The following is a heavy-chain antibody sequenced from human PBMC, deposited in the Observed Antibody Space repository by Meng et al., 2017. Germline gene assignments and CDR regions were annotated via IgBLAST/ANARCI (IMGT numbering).Heavy chain of an antibody. CDR1: GYTFTSYD. V-gene: IGHV1-8*01. CDR2: MNPNSGNT. Sequence: ASVKVSCKASGYTFTSYDINWVRQATGQGLEWMGWMNPNSGNTGYAQKFQGRVTMTRNTSISTAYMELSSLRSDDTAVYYCAHCSSTSCYGGRYYYGMDVWGQGTTVTVSS. J-gene: IGHJ6*02. CDR3: AHCSSTSCYGGRYYYGMDV. D-gene: IGHD2-2*01.